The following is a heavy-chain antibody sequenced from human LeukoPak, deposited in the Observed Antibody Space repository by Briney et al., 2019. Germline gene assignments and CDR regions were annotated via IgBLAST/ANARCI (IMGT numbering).Heavy chain of an antibody. J-gene: IGHJ3*01. CDR1: GFIFSNYS. D-gene: IGHD3-10*01. CDR2: ISGGDDTT. CDR3: AKDLSLLDWFGEPDAFDF. V-gene: IGHV3-23*01. Sequence: GWSLRLSCAASGFIFSNYSMTWVRQGPGKGLEWVSTISGGDDTTTYGDSVKGRFTISRDNSNNTVYLQMDSLRVDDTAVYYCAKDLSLLDWFGEPDAFDFWGQGTMVTVSS.